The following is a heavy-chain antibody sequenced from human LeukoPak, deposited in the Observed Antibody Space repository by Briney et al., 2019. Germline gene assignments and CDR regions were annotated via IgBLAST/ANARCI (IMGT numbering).Heavy chain of an antibody. CDR1: GFTFTEHY. Sequence: GGSLRLSCAASGFTFTEHYMDWVRQAPGKGLEWVGHIRNKANSYVTEYAASVKGRFTISRDDSKNSLYLQMNGLKTEDTAVYFCARGYCASGVCSPYYYHMDVWGKGTTVTVSS. V-gene: IGHV3-72*01. D-gene: IGHD2-8*01. CDR3: ARGYCASGVCSPYYYHMDV. CDR2: IRNKANSYVT. J-gene: IGHJ6*03.